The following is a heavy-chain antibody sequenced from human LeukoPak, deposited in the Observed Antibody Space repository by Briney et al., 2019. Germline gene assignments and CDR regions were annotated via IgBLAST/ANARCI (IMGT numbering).Heavy chain of an antibody. J-gene: IGHJ5*02. D-gene: IGHD3-3*01. Sequence: GGSLRLSCAASGFTFSSYAMSWVRQAPGKGLEWVSAISGSGGSTYYADSVKGRFTISRDNSKNTLYLQMNSLRAEDTAVYDCAKAPSYDFWSGYSGQNWFDPWGQGTLVTVSS. CDR2: ISGSGGST. CDR1: GFTFSSYA. CDR3: AKAPSYDFWSGYSGQNWFDP. V-gene: IGHV3-23*01.